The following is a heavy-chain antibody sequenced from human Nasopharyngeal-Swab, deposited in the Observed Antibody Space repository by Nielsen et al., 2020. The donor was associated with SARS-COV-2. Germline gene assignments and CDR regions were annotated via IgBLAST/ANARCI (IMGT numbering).Heavy chain of an antibody. CDR3: ARGGITMVRGVIARAQPHYYYMDV. CDR2: INHSGST. Sequence: WIRQPPGKGLEWIGEINHSGSTNYNPSLKSRVTISVDTSKNQFSLKLSSVTAADTAVYYCARGGITMVRGVIARAQPHYYYMDVWGKGTTVTVSS. D-gene: IGHD3-10*01. V-gene: IGHV4-34*01. J-gene: IGHJ6*03.